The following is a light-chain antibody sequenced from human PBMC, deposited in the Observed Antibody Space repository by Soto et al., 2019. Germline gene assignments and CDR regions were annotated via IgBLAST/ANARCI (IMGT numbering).Light chain of an antibody. J-gene: IGKJ2*01. CDR3: QQYIDWPPYT. Sequence: EVVLTQSPATLSVSPGEQATLSCRASQTVSRSLAWYQQKPGQAPRLLIYGASMRATGVPDRFSGSGSGTDFTLTISSLQSEDFAVYYCQQYIDWPPYTFGQGTKVEIK. V-gene: IGKV3-15*01. CDR1: QTVSRS. CDR2: GAS.